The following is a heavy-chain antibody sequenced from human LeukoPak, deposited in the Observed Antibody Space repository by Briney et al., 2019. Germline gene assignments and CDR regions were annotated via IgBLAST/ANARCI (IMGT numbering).Heavy chain of an antibody. V-gene: IGHV3-7*01. D-gene: IGHD3-22*01. CDR1: GGSFSGFY. CDR2: IKKDGSEK. CDR3: ARDLYRIVVVPHYFDY. J-gene: IGHJ4*02. Sequence: ETLSLTCAVYGGSFSGFYWSWICQAPGKGLEWVANIKKDGSEKYYVDSVKGRFTISRDNAKNSLYLQMNSLRAEDTAVYYCARDLYRIVVVPHYFDYWGQGTLVTVSS.